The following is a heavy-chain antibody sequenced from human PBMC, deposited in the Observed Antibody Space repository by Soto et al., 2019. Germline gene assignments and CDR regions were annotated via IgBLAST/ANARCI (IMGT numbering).Heavy chain of an antibody. V-gene: IGHV4-59*01. Sequence: KPSETLSLTCSVSVGSMSDFFWIWIRQSPERGLEWIGYVYYLGSTDYNPSLKSRVTISVDTSKRQFSLRLSSVTAADAAIYYCARDGYDGSGSPYPAYWGPGTQVTVSS. CDR2: VYYLGST. CDR3: ARDGYDGSGSPYPAY. D-gene: IGHD3-10*01. CDR1: VGSMSDFF. J-gene: IGHJ4*02.